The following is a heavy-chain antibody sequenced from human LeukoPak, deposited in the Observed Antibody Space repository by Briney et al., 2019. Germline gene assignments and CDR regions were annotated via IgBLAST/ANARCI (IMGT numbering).Heavy chain of an antibody. CDR3: ARSLSYCGGDCQWYFDL. V-gene: IGHV3-72*01. CDR2: TRNKANSYTT. CDR1: GFTFSDHY. J-gene: IGHJ2*01. Sequence: GGSLRLSCAASGFTFSDHYMDWVRQAPGKGLGWVGRTRNKANSYTTEYAASVKGRFTISRDDSKNSLYLQMNSLKTEDTAVYYCARSLSYCGGDCQWYFDLWGRGTLVTVSS. D-gene: IGHD2-21*01.